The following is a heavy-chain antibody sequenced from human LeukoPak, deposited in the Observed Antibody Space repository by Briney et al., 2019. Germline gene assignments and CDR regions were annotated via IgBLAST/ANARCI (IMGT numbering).Heavy chain of an antibody. D-gene: IGHD3-22*01. J-gene: IGHJ5*02. CDR1: GGSISSGDYY. Sequence: SETLSLTCTVSGGSISSGDYYWSWIRQPPGKGLEWIGYMYYSGSTYYNPSLKSRATISVDTSKSQFSLKLSSVTAADTAVYYCARPYYYDSRIDPWGQGTLVTVSS. CDR2: MYYSGST. CDR3: ARPYYYDSRIDP. V-gene: IGHV4-30-4*01.